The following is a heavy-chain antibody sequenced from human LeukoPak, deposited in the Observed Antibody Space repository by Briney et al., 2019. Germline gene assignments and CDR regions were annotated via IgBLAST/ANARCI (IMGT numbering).Heavy chain of an antibody. J-gene: IGHJ4*02. V-gene: IGHV3-33*06. Sequence: GGSLRLSCAASGFTFSSYGMHWVRQAPGKGLEWVAVIWYDGSNKYYADSVKVRFTISRDNSKNTLYLQMNSLRAEDTAVYYCAKGSYGVSPYYFDYWGQGTLVTVSS. CDR2: IWYDGSNK. CDR1: GFTFSSYG. CDR3: AKGSYGVSPYYFDY. D-gene: IGHD3-10*01.